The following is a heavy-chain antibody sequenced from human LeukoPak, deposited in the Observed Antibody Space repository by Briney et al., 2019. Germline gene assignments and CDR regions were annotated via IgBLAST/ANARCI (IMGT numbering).Heavy chain of an antibody. Sequence: ASVKVSCKASGHTLTGYYMHWVRQAPGQGLEWMGWINPNSGGTNYAQKFPGRVTLTSDTSISTAYMELSSLTSEDTAVYYCARGNVDIVATIEFSYFDYWGQGTLVTVSS. CDR2: INPNSGGT. CDR3: ARGNVDIVATIEFSYFDY. J-gene: IGHJ4*02. V-gene: IGHV1-2*02. D-gene: IGHD5-12*01. CDR1: GHTLTGYY.